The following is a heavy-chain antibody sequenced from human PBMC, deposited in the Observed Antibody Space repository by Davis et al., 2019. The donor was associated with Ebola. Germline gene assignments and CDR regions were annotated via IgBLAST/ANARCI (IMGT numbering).Heavy chain of an antibody. V-gene: IGHV3-21*01. Sequence: GESLKISCAASGFTFSSYSMNWVRQAPGKGLEWVSSISSSSSYIYYADSVKGRFTISRDNAKNSLYLQMNALRAEDTAVYYCARVQFTGMDVWGQGTTVTVSS. CDR2: ISSSSSYI. CDR1: GFTFSSYS. J-gene: IGHJ6*02. CDR3: ARVQFTGMDV.